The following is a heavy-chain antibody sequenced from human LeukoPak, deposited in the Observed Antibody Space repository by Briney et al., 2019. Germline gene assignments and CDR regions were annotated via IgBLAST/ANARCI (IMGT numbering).Heavy chain of an antibody. D-gene: IGHD7-27*01. CDR3: ARPLTGDRYYYYMDV. Sequence: ASVKVSCKASGYSFADYYMHWVRQAPGQGLEWMGIINPSGGSTSYAQKFQGRVTITADESTSTAYMELSSLRSEDTAVYYCARPLTGDRYYYYMDVWGKGTTVTISS. V-gene: IGHV1-46*01. CDR1: GYSFADYY. CDR2: INPSGGST. J-gene: IGHJ6*03.